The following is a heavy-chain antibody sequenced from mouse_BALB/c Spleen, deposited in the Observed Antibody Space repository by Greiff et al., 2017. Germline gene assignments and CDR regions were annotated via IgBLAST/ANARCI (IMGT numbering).Heavy chain of an antibody. J-gene: IGHJ2*01. CDR1: GFSLTSYG. CDR3: ARDRGGRFDC. Sequence: VKLVESGPGLVAPSQSLSITCTVSGFSLTSYGVHWVRQPPGKGLEWLGVIWAGGSTNYNSALMSRLSISKDNSKSQVFLKMNSLQTDDTAMYYCARDRGGRFDCWGQGTTLTVSS. CDR2: IWAGGST. V-gene: IGHV2-9*02.